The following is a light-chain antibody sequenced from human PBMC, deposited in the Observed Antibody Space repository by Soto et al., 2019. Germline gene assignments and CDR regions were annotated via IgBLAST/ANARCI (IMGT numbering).Light chain of an antibody. Sequence: EIVLTQSPATLSLSPGERATLSCRASQSVSNYLAWYQQKPGQAPRLLIYGASNRATGIPARFSGSGSGTDFTLTISSLEPEDVAVYYCQQRSNWPPYTFGQGTKLEIK. J-gene: IGKJ2*01. CDR2: GAS. CDR1: QSVSNY. V-gene: IGKV3-11*01. CDR3: QQRSNWPPYT.